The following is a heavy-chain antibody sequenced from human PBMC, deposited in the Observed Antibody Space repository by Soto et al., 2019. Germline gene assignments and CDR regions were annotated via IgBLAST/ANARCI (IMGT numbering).Heavy chain of an antibody. CDR2: IYSGGST. Sequence: GGSLRLSCAASGFTVSSNYMSWVRQAPGKGLEWVSVIYSGGSTYYADSVKGRFTISRDNSKNTLYLQMNSLRAEDTAVYYCARAHDSSGYYRGPGSYYGMDVWGQGTTVTVSS. CDR3: ARAHDSSGYYRGPGSYYGMDV. D-gene: IGHD3-22*01. J-gene: IGHJ6*02. CDR1: GFTVSSNY. V-gene: IGHV3-53*01.